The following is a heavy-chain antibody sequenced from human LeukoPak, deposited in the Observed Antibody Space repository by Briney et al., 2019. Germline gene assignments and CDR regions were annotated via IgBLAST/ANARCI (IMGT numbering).Heavy chain of an antibody. D-gene: IGHD6-6*01. V-gene: IGHV3-30-3*01. CDR1: GFTFSSYA. CDR3: ARDLLLLMEQLVPGGFDY. CDR2: ISYDGSNK. Sequence: GGPLRLSCAASGFTFSSYAMHWVRQAPGKGLEWVAVISYDGSNKYYADSVKGRFTISRDNSKNTLYLQMNSLRAEDTAVYYCARDLLLLMEQLVPGGFDYWGQGTLVTVSS. J-gene: IGHJ4*02.